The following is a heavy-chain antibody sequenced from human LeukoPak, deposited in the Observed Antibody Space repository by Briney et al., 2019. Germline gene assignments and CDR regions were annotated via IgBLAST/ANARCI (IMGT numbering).Heavy chain of an antibody. J-gene: IGHJ4*02. Sequence: PSETLSLTCTVSGGSISKYYWSWIRQPPGKGLEWTGEINHSGSTNYNPSLKSRVTISVDTSKNQFSLKLSSVTAADTAVYYCARGLPRGYSYGYVYWGQGTLVTVSS. CDR2: INHSGST. CDR1: GGSISKYY. CDR3: ARGLPRGYSYGYVY. V-gene: IGHV4-34*01. D-gene: IGHD5-18*01.